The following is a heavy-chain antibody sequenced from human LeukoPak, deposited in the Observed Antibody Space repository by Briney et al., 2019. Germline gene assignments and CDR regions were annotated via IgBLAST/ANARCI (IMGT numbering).Heavy chain of an antibody. CDR1: GFTFSSYA. Sequence: KTGGSLRLSCAASGFTFSSYAMSWVRQAPGKGLEWVSTISGSGGSTYYADSVKGRFTISRDNSKNTLYLQMNSLRAEDTAVYYCAKSIVATIEGYYFDYWGQGTLVTVSS. CDR2: ISGSGGST. J-gene: IGHJ4*02. CDR3: AKSIVATIEGYYFDY. V-gene: IGHV3-23*01. D-gene: IGHD5-12*01.